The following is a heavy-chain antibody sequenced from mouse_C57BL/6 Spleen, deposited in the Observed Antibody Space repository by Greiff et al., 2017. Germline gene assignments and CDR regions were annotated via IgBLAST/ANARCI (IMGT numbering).Heavy chain of an antibody. CDR2: ISSGGDYI. V-gene: IGHV5-9-1*02. J-gene: IGHJ4*01. CDR3: TRGSLYYSGSNAMDY. Sequence: EVQGVEPGEGLVKPGGSLKLSCAASGFTFTSYAMSWVHQTPEKRLEWVAYISSGGDYINYAHTVKGRFTISRDNARNTLYLQMSSLTTEDTAMYYCTRGSLYYSGSNAMDYWGQGTSVTVSS. CDR1: GFTFTSYA. D-gene: IGHD1-3*01.